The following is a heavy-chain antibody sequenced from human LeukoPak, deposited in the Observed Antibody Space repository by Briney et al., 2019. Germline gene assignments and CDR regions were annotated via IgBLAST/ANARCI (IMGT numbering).Heavy chain of an antibody. Sequence: GGSLRLSCAASGFTFSSYAMHWVRQAPGKGLEWVAVISYDGSNKYYADSVKGRFTVSRDNSKNTLYLQMNSLRAEDTAVYYCARDRVGATDYFDYWGQGTLVTVSS. J-gene: IGHJ4*02. V-gene: IGHV3-30-3*01. CDR2: ISYDGSNK. CDR1: GFTFSSYA. D-gene: IGHD1-26*01. CDR3: ARDRVGATDYFDY.